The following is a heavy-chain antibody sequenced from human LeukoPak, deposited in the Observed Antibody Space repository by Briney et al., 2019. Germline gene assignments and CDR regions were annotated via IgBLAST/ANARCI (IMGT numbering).Heavy chain of an antibody. CDR1: GGSISSYS. Sequence: PETLSLTCPVPGGSISSYSWSWIRQPAGKGLEWIGRIYTSGSTNYNPSLKSRVTMSVDTSKNQFSLKLSSVTAADTAMYYCARDGPKLYGMDVWGQGTTVTVSS. CDR2: IYTSGST. V-gene: IGHV4-4*07. CDR3: ARDGPKLYGMDV. J-gene: IGHJ6*02.